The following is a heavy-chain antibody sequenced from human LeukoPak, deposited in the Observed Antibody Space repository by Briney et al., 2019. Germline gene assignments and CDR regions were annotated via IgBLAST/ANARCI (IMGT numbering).Heavy chain of an antibody. D-gene: IGHD4-23*01. J-gene: IGHJ4*02. CDR3: ARGGNSKVFDY. V-gene: IGHV1-69*04. CDR1: GGTFSSYA. Sequence: SVKVSCKASGGTFSSYAISWVRQAPGQGLEWMGRIIPIFGIANYAQKFQGRVTITADKSTSTAYMELSSLRSEDTAVYYCARGGNSKVFDYWGQGTLVTGSS. CDR2: IIPIFGIA.